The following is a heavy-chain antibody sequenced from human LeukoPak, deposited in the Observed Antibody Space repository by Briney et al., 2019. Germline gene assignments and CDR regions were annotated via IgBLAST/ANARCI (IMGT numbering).Heavy chain of an antibody. D-gene: IGHD6-19*01. Sequence: AGGSLRLSCAASGFTFDNYAMHWVRQAPGKGLEWLSIISWNSGYIGYADSVKGRFTISRDNAKKSLDLQMNNLRAEDTAFYYCAKVRGTYSSGYFFDYWGQGTLVTVSS. V-gene: IGHV3-9*01. CDR3: AKVRGTYSSGYFFDY. J-gene: IGHJ4*02. CDR1: GFTFDNYA. CDR2: ISWNSGYI.